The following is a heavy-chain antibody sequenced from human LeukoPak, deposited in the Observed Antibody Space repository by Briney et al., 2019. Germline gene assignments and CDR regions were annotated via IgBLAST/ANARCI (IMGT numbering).Heavy chain of an antibody. Sequence: GGSLRLSCAASGFAVSSHYMNWVRQAPGKGLEWLSVFYSGGSTDYADSVKGRFTMSRDNSKNTLYLQMNSLRAEDTAVYYCARGRRYSGYDESYPFDYWGQGTLVTVSS. D-gene: IGHD5-12*01. CDR1: GFAVSSHY. J-gene: IGHJ4*02. V-gene: IGHV3-66*01. CDR3: ARGRRYSGYDESYPFDY. CDR2: FYSGGST.